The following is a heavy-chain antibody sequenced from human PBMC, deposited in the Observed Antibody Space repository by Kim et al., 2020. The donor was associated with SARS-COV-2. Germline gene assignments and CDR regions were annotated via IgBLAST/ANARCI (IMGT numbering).Heavy chain of an antibody. CDR3: ARVAPGGVERGLMAPHFDP. D-gene: IGHD2-8*02. CDR2: IYYSGST. Sequence: SETLSLTCTVSGGSISSYYWSWIRQPPGKGLEWIGYIYYSGSTNYNPSLKSRVTISVDTSKNQFSLKLSSVTAADTAVYYCARVAPGGVERGLMAPHFDPWGQGTLVTVSS. V-gene: IGHV4-59*01. J-gene: IGHJ5*02. CDR1: GGSISSYY.